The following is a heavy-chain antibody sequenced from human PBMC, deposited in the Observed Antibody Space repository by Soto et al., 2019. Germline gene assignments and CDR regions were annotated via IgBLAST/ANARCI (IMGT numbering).Heavy chain of an antibody. J-gene: IGHJ4*02. CDR2: ISSSSSYI. D-gene: IGHD2-2*01. Sequence: PGGSLRLSCAASGFTFSSYSMNWVRQAPGKGLEWVSSISSSSSYIYYADSVKGRFTISRDNAKNSLYLQMNSLRAEDTAVYYCAGTLDTRVVVPAAIDYWGQGTLVTVSS. CDR3: AGTLDTRVVVPAAIDY. CDR1: GFTFSSYS. V-gene: IGHV3-21*01.